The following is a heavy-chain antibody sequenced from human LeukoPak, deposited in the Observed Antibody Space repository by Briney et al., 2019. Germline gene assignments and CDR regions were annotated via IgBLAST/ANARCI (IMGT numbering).Heavy chain of an antibody. CDR2: IYSGGST. CDR1: GFTVSSNY. Sequence: GGSLRLSCAASGFTVSSNYMSWVRQAPGKGLEWVSVIYSGGSTYYADSVKGRFTISRDNSKNTLYLQMNSLRAEDTAVYYCARAGYYYDQGSDAFDIWGQGTMVTVSS. J-gene: IGHJ3*02. D-gene: IGHD3-22*01. V-gene: IGHV3-53*01. CDR3: ARAGYYYDQGSDAFDI.